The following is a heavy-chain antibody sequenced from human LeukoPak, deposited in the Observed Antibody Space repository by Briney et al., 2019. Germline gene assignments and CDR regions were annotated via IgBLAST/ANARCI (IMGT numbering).Heavy chain of an antibody. Sequence: GGSLRLSCAASGFTFGSDWMNWFRQAPGRALEWVGLIRTKTEGATTDNAAPVKGRFAISRDDSRNMLFLQMNSLKTEDTGVYYCTTGGPRRHWGPGTLVTVSS. CDR3: TTGGPRRH. J-gene: IGHJ4*02. CDR1: GFTFGSDW. CDR2: IRTKTEGATT. D-gene: IGHD3-16*01. V-gene: IGHV3-15*01.